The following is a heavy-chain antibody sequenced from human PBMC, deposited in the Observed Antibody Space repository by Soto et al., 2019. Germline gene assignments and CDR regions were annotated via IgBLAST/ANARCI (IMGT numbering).Heavy chain of an antibody. CDR2: IIPVLTIT. CDR1: GGSFSSYT. J-gene: IGHJ6*01. V-gene: IGHV1-69*02. Sequence: QAQLVQSGAEVKKPGSSVRLSCSTSGGSFSSYTLNWVRQAPGQGLDWLGRIIPVLTITDYAQKFRGRLTITAGKSSNTAYMELTSLISDDTAVYYCARRRYCVDYCYKNYYFGMDVWGQGTTGTVSS. D-gene: IGHD2-21*02. CDR3: ARRRYCVDYCYKNYYFGMDV.